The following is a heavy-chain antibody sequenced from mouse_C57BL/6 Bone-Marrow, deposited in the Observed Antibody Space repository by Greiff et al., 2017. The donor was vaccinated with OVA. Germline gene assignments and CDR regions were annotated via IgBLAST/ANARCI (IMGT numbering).Heavy chain of an antibody. CDR3: ARFTSVVENAMDY. D-gene: IGHD1-1*01. CDR1: GFSLTSYS. Sequence: VQGVESGPGLVAPSPSLSITCTVSGFSLTSYSISWVRQPPGKGLEWLGVIWTGGGTNYNSALKSRLSISKDNAKSQGFSKMNSLQTDDTASYDCARFTSVVENAMDYWGQGTSVTVSS. V-gene: IGHV2-9-1*01. CDR2: IWTGGGT. J-gene: IGHJ4*01.